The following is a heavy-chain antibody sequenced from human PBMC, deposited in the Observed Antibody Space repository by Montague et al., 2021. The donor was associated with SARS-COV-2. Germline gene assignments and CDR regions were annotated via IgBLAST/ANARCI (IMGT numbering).Heavy chain of an antibody. CDR3: ARSESGWSIY. J-gene: IGHJ4*02. Sequence: SETLSLTCTVSGGSISSTSFFWAWIRQPPGKGLEWVGSMYSSGTTYYNPSLKSRVTISGDTSRNQLSVRLSSVTAADTAVYYCARSESGWSIYWGQGTLVTVSS. V-gene: IGHV4-39*01. CDR1: GGSISSTSFF. CDR2: MYSSGTT. D-gene: IGHD6-19*01.